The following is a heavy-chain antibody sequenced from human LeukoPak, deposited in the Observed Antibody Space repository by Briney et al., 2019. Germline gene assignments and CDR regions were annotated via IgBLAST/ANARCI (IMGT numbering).Heavy chain of an antibody. CDR3: AKSVREWGVFDN. J-gene: IGHJ4*02. CDR1: GFTFSSYA. D-gene: IGHD3-10*01. Sequence: PGGSLRLSCAASGFTFSSYAMHWVRQAPGKGLEWVAVISYDGSNKYYADSGKGRFTVSRDSSKNTLYLQMNSLRAEDTAVYYCAKSVREWGVFDNWGQGTLVTVSS. CDR2: ISYDGSNK. V-gene: IGHV3-30-3*02.